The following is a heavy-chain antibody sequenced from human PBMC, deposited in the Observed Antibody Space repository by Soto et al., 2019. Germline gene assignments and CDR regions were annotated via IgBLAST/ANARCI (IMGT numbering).Heavy chain of an antibody. CDR1: GYTFTSYG. J-gene: IGHJ4*02. CDR3: ARGVAYCGGDCYVEDY. D-gene: IGHD2-21*02. CDR2: ISAYNGNT. Sequence: GGPVKVSCKASGYTFTSYGISWVRQAPGQGLEWMGWISAYNGNTNYAQKLQGRVTMTTDTSTSTAYMELRSLRSDDTAVYYCARGVAYCGGDCYVEDYWGQGTLVTVSS. V-gene: IGHV1-18*01.